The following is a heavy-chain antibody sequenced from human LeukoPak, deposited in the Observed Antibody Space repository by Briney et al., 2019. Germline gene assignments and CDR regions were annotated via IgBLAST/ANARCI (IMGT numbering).Heavy chain of an antibody. Sequence: GESLKISCKGSGYSFTSYWIGWVRRMPGKGLEWMGIIYPGDSDTRYSPSFQGQVTISADKSISTAYLQWSSLKASDTAMYYCARQGWLQSEHNWFDPWGQGTLVTVSS. CDR1: GYSFTSYW. CDR3: ARQGWLQSEHNWFDP. CDR2: IYPGDSDT. D-gene: IGHD5-24*01. V-gene: IGHV5-51*01. J-gene: IGHJ5*02.